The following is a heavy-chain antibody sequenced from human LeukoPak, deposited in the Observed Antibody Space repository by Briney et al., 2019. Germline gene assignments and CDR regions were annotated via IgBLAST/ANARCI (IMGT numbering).Heavy chain of an antibody. CDR1: GYNFAHN. CDR2: INPKNGGT. Sequence: ASVKVSCKASGYNFAHNIHWVRQAPGQGHEFMGWINPKNGGTKYAQNFRGRVTMTRDTSISTVYMELSSLGSDDTAVYYCVVSIQAAAIPAFDSWGQGTLATVSS. V-gene: IGHV1-2*02. D-gene: IGHD6-25*01. J-gene: IGHJ4*02. CDR3: VVSIQAAAIPAFDS.